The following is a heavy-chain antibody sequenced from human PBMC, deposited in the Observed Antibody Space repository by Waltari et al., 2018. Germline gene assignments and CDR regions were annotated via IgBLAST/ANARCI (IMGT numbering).Heavy chain of an antibody. CDR1: GFTFSSYW. V-gene: IGHV3-7*03. J-gene: IGHJ4*02. CDR3: ANQPAVVDRGY. CDR2: IKPDGTGT. Sequence: EVQLVESGGGLVQPGGSLRLSCAASGFTFSSYWMTWVRQVPGKGLVWVANIKPDGTGTYYVDSVKGRFTISRDNAKNSLYLQMNSLRADDTAVYYCANQPAVVDRGYWGQGTLVTVSS. D-gene: IGHD2-2*01.